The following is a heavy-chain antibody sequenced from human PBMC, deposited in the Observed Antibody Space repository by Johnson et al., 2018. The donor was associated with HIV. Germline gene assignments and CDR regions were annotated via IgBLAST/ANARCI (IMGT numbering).Heavy chain of an antibody. CDR2: ISYDGSNI. CDR3: VSREWELHAFDI. D-gene: IGHD1-26*01. Sequence: QMLLVESGGGVVQPGRSLRLSCAASGFLISRFAVHWIRQAPGKGLEWVAVISYDGSNIYYADSVRGRFTISRDNSKNTLYLQMNSLRAEDTVVYYCVSREWELHAFDIWGQGTMVTVSS. V-gene: IGHV3-30*04. CDR1: GFLISRFA. J-gene: IGHJ3*02.